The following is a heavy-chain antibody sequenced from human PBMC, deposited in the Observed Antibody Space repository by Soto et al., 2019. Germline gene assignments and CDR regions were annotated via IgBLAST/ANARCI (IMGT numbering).Heavy chain of an antibody. D-gene: IGHD5-12*01. CDR1: GGTINSGDYF. V-gene: IGHV4-30-4*01. Sequence: TLCLTCSVSGGTINSGDYFWSWIRQPPGKGMEWIGSIFYTGSTYYSPYLKSRASMSMDTSKHLFSLRLRSLTAADKAVYFCARVKATLYRHYYFDYWGQGTPVTVSS. CDR2: IFYTGST. CDR3: ARVKATLYRHYYFDY. J-gene: IGHJ4*02.